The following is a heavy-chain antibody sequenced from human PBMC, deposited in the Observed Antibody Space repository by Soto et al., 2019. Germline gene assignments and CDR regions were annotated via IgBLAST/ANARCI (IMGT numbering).Heavy chain of an antibody. Sequence: QAQLVQSGAEVKKPGSSVKVSCKASGGTFSTYIISWVRQAPGQGLEWMGRIIPILCIANYAQNFHGIVTFTADNSTSTVYMELRSLRSEDTAVYYGAREDYYGPGSYYNNDAFAIWGQGTMVTVSS. D-gene: IGHD3-10*01. CDR1: GGTFSTYI. CDR3: AREDYYGPGSYYNNDAFAI. V-gene: IGHV1-69*08. CDR2: IIPILCIA. J-gene: IGHJ3*02.